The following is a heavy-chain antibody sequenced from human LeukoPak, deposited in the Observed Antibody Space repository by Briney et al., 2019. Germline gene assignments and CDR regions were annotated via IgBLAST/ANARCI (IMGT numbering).Heavy chain of an antibody. D-gene: IGHD4-17*01. V-gene: IGHV4-30-4*01. CDR3: AREHESYGDYPYYFDS. CDR2: INKNGGT. J-gene: IGHJ4*02. CDR1: SDSISSGDYY. Sequence: SSQTLSLTCTVSSDSISSGDYYWSWIRQPAGKGLEFIGYINKNGGTYYNPPLKSRVSISIDTSKNQFSLKLTSVTAADTAVYFCAREHESYGDYPYYFDSWGQGTLVTVSS.